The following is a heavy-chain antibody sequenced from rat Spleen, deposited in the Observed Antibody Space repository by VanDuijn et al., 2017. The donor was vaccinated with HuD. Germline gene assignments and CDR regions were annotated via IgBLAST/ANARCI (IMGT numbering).Heavy chain of an antibody. Sequence: EVQLVESGGGLVQPGRSLKLSCAASGFTFSNYYMAWVRQAPTKGLEWVAYISTGGGSTYYRDSVKGRFTISRDNARSTLYLKMDSLRSDDTATYYCTTSETWFAYWGQGTLVTVSS. D-gene: IGHD1-11*01. CDR1: GFTFSNYY. CDR3: TTSETWFAY. CDR2: ISTGGGST. J-gene: IGHJ3*01. V-gene: IGHV5-27*01.